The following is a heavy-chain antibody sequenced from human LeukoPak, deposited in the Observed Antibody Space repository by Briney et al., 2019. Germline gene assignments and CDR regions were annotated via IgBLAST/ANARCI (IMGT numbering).Heavy chain of an antibody. D-gene: IGHD6-13*01. CDR2: ISSSSSYI. CDR3: ARDLSSWSPFDI. Sequence: GGSLRLSCAASGFTFSSYSMNWVRQAPGKGLEWVSSISSSSSYIYYADSVKGRFTISRDNAKNSLYLQMNSLRAEDTAVYYCARDLSSWSPFDIWGQGTMVTVSS. V-gene: IGHV3-21*01. CDR1: GFTFSSYS. J-gene: IGHJ3*02.